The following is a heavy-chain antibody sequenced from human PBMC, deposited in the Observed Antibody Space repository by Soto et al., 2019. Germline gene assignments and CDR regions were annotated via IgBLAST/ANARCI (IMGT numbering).Heavy chain of an antibody. CDR2: INAYTGNT. V-gene: IGHV1-18*04. J-gene: IGHJ6*02. Sequence: QVQLVQSGAEVKKPGASVKVSCKASGYTFTSYGFSWVRQAPGQGLEWMGWINAYTGNTNYAQKFQGRVTMTTDTSTSTAHMELWSLISDDTAVYYCARSWVTGKGGMDVWGRGTTVTVSS. CDR3: ARSWVTGKGGMDV. CDR1: GYTFTSYG. D-gene: IGHD3-16*01.